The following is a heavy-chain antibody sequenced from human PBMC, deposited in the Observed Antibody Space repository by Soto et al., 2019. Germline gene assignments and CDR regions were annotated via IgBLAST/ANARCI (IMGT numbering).Heavy chain of an antibody. V-gene: IGHV3-30-3*01. CDR1: GFTFSSYA. Sequence: VQLVESGGGVVQPGRSLRLSCAASGFTFSSYAMHWVRQAPGKGLEWVAVISYDGSNKYYADSVKGRFTISRDNSKNTLYLQMNSLRAEDTAVYYCARDPSLDCSGGSCYSVLYYGMDVWGQGTTVTVSS. CDR2: ISYDGSNK. CDR3: ARDPSLDCSGGSCYSVLYYGMDV. J-gene: IGHJ6*02. D-gene: IGHD2-15*01.